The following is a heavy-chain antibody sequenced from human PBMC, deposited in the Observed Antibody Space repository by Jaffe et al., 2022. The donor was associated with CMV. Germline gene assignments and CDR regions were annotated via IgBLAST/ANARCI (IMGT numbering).Heavy chain of an antibody. CDR3: ARDGVGAFDL. CDR2: IKPDGTIT. Sequence: EVQLVESGGDLVQPGGSLRLSCVGSGFPFYNEWMHWVRQAPGKGLEWLSLIKPDGTITASADSVKGRFATSRDNAKNTMFLQMSSLRAEDTAKYYCARDGVGAFDLWGQGTMVTVSP. J-gene: IGHJ3*01. CDR1: GFPFYNEW. D-gene: IGHD3-10*01. V-gene: IGHV3-74*01.